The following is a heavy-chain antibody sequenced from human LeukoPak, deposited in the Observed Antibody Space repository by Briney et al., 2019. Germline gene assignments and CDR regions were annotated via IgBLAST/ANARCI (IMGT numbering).Heavy chain of an antibody. V-gene: IGHV4-39*07. CDR3: AREGSRRLYMDV. Sequence: NPSETLSLTCTVSGGSISSSSYYGGWIRQPPGKGLEWIGSIYHSGSTYYNPSLKSRVTMSIDNSKHHFSLSLTSVTAADTAVYYCAREGSRRLYMDVWGRGTTVTVSS. CDR1: GGSISSSSYY. J-gene: IGHJ6*03. D-gene: IGHD6-25*01. CDR2: IYHSGST.